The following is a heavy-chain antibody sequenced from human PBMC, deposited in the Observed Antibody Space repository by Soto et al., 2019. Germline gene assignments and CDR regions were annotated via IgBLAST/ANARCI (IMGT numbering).Heavy chain of an antibody. CDR2: IPYSGNTI. Sequence: GGSLRLSCAASGFTFSRFYMTWIRQAPGKGLEWVSYIPYSGNTIYYADSVKGRFTISRDNAKNSLYLQMNSLRADDTAVYWCARGHYGLDLWGQGTTVTVSS. J-gene: IGHJ6*02. V-gene: IGHV3-11*01. CDR1: GFTFSRFY. CDR3: ARGHYGLDL.